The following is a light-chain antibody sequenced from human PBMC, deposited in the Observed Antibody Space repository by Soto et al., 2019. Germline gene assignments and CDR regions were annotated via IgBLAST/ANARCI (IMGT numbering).Light chain of an antibody. CDR2: ELS. CDR3: MQTIHLPIT. J-gene: IGKJ5*01. V-gene: IGKV2D-29*01. CDR1: QRLLHSDGRTY. Sequence: IVVAPTPLSLGGTPGQPAPISLQSCQRLLHSDGRTYLYWYLQKPGQPTQLLINELSNRFSGVTDRFSGSGSGTDFTLKISRVEAEDGGVFYCMQTIHLPITFGQGTDWR.